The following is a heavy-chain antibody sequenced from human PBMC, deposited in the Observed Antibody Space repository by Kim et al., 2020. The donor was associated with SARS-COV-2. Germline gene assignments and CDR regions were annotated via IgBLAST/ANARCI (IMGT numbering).Heavy chain of an antibody. CDR2: INHSGST. CDR3: ARGPRDYDFWSGYSAGLSDDAFDI. CDR1: GGSFSGYY. Sequence: SETLSLTCAVYGGSFSGYYWSWIRQPPGKGLEWIGEINHSGSTNYNPSLKSRVTISVDTSKNQFSLKLSSVTAADTAVYYCARGPRDYDFWSGYSAGLSDDAFDIWGQGTMVTVSS. D-gene: IGHD3-3*01. V-gene: IGHV4-34*01. J-gene: IGHJ3*02.